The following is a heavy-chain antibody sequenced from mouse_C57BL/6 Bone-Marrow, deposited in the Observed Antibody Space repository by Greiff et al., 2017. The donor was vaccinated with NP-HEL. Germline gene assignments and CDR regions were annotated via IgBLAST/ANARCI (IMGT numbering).Heavy chain of an antibody. CDR1: GYTFTSYW. CDR3: ARKHYYGSRRNYFDY. Sequence: VQLQQPGTELVKPGASVKLSCKASGYTFTSYWMHWVKQRPGQGLEWIGNINPSNGGTNYNEKFKSKATLTVDKSSSTAYMQLSSLTSEDSAVYYCARKHYYGSRRNYFDYWGQGTTLTVSS. CDR2: INPSNGGT. D-gene: IGHD1-1*01. V-gene: IGHV1-53*01. J-gene: IGHJ2*01.